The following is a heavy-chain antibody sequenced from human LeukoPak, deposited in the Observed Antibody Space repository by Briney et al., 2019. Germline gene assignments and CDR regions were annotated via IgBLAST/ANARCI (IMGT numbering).Heavy chain of an antibody. CDR1: GFTFGSYA. CDR2: ISSSSNYI. J-gene: IGHJ4*02. Sequence: PGGSLRLSCAAPGFTFGSYAMIWVRQAPGKGLEWVSYISSSSNYIYYADSVKGRFSISRDKANNSLYLQMNSLRAQDTAVYYCARDGSNYYDSSAYFDYWGQGTLVTVSS. D-gene: IGHD3-22*01. V-gene: IGHV3-21*01. CDR3: ARDGSNYYDSSAYFDY.